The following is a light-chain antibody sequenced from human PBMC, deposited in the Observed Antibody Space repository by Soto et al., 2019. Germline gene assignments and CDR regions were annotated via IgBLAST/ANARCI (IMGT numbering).Light chain of an antibody. CDR1: QGIYNY. CDR3: QKYNSALEGLT. CDR2: AAS. J-gene: IGKJ4*01. Sequence: DIQMTQSPSSLSASVGDRVTITCRTSQGIYNYLAWYQQKPGKVPKLLIYAASTLQSGVPSRFSGSGSGTDFTLIISSLQPEDVATYYCQKYNSALEGLTFGGGTKVEIK. V-gene: IGKV1-27*01.